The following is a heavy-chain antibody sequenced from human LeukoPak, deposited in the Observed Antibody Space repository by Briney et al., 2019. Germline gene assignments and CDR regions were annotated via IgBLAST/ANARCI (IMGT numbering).Heavy chain of an antibody. CDR3: AKPYSGTYTTYYLDY. CDR1: GFTVSSNY. D-gene: IGHD1-26*01. J-gene: IGHJ4*02. CDR2: IYSGGST. Sequence: GGSLRLSCAASGFTVSSNYMSWVRQAPGKGLEWVSVIYSGGSTYYADSVKGRFTISRHNSKNTLYLQMNSLRDDDTAVYYCAKPYSGTYTTYYLDYWGQGTLVTVSS. V-gene: IGHV3-53*01.